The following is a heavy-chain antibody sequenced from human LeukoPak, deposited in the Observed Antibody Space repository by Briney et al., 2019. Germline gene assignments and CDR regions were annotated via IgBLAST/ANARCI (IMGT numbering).Heavy chain of an antibody. V-gene: IGHV3-23*01. CDR3: AKEPYYQLLLNWFDP. J-gene: IGHJ5*02. CDR2: ISGSGGST. Sequence: GGSLRLSRAASGFTFSSYAMSWVRQAPGKGLEWVSAISGSGGSTYYADSVKGRFTISRDNSKNTLYLQMNSLRAEDTAVYYCAKEPYYQLLLNWFDPWGQGTLVTVSS. CDR1: GFTFSSYA. D-gene: IGHD2-2*01.